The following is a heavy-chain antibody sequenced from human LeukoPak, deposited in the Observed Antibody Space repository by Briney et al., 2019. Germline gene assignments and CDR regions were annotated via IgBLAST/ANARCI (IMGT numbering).Heavy chain of an antibody. V-gene: IGHV3-30*02. CDR3: AKAAAAGPNGYYYYYMDV. D-gene: IGHD6-13*01. J-gene: IGHJ6*03. Sequence: PGGSLRLSCAASGFNFILFGMHWVRQAPGEGLEWVALMRYDGDYKYYGDSVKGRFTISRDNSKNTLYLQMNSLRAEDTAVYYCAKAAAAGPNGYYYYYMDVWGKGTTVTVSS. CDR2: MRYDGDYK. CDR1: GFNFILFG.